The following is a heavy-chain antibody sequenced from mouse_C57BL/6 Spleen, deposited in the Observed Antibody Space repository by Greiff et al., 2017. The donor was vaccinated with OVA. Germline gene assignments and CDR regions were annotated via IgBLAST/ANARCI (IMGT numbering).Heavy chain of an antibody. D-gene: IGHD2-5*01. J-gene: IGHJ2*01. CDR1: GYTFTSYW. V-gene: IGHV1-69*01. CDR3: ARNSNRTYFDY. CDR2: IDPSDSYT. Sequence: QVQLKQPGAELVMPGASVKLSCKASGYTFTSYWMHWVKQRPGQGLEWIGEIDPSDSYTNYNQKFKGKSTLTVDKSSSTAYMQLSSLTSEDSAVYYCARNSNRTYFDYWGQGTTLTVSS.